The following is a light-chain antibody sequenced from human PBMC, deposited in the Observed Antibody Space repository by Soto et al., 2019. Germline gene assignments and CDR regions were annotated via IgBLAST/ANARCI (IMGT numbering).Light chain of an antibody. Sequence: QSVLTQPPSASGTPGQRITISCSGSNSNIGSHTVHWYQHLPGTAPKLLIYDNDQRPSGVPDRFSGSKSGSSASLAISGLQSDDGSDYYCASWDDSLGVWLFGGGTKLTGL. CDR2: DND. J-gene: IGLJ3*02. V-gene: IGLV1-44*01. CDR1: NSNIGSHT. CDR3: ASWDDSLGVWL.